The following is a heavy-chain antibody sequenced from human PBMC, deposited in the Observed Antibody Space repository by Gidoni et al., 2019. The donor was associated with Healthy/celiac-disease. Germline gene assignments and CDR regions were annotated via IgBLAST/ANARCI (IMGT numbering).Heavy chain of an antibody. CDR1: GFSLSTSVMC. J-gene: IGHJ3*02. Sequence: QVTLRESGPALVKPTQTLTLTCTFSGFSLSTSVMCVSWIRQPPWKALEWLALIDWDDDKYYSTALKTRLTIYKDTSKNQVVLTMTNMDPVDTATYYCARMGSGCDAFDIWGQGTMVTVSS. V-gene: IGHV2-70*01. CDR3: ARMGSGCDAFDI. CDR2: IDWDDDK. D-gene: IGHD6-19*01.